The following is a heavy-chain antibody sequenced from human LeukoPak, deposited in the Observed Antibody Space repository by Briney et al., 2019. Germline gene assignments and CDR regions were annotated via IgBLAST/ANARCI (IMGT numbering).Heavy chain of an antibody. CDR3: VRGYSFGPYGMDV. CDR1: GFPFSSNA. CDR2: ISDSGGST. D-gene: IGHD2-15*01. J-gene: IGHJ6*02. V-gene: IGHV3-64D*09. Sequence: QAGGSLRLSCSASGFPFSSNAMHWVRQAPGKGLEYVSAISDSGGSTYYADSVKGRFTISRDNSKNTLYLQMSSLRAEDTAVYFCVRGYSFGPYGMDVWGQGTTVTVSS.